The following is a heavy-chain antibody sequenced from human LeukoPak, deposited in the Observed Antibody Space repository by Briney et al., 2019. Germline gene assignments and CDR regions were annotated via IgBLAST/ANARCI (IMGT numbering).Heavy chain of an antibody. D-gene: IGHD6-19*01. CDR3: ARESSSGIFDY. V-gene: IGHV4-34*01. CDR1: GGSFSGYY. CDR2: INHSGST. Sequence: SETLSLTCAVYGGSFSGYYWSWIRQPPGKGLEWIGEINHSGSTNYNPSLKSRVTISVDTSKNQSSLKLSSVTAADTAVYYCARESSSGIFDYWGQGTLVTVSS. J-gene: IGHJ4*02.